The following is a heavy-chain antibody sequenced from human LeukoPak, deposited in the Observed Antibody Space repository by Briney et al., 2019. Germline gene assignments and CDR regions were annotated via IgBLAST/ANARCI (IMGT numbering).Heavy chain of an antibody. CDR3: AKPPTIPAAIYYFDY. J-gene: IGHJ4*02. V-gene: IGHV3-30*02. CDR2: IRYDGSNK. D-gene: IGHD2-2*01. CDR1: GFTFSSYG. Sequence: GGSLRLSCAASGFTFSSYGMHWVRQAPGKGLEWVAFIRYDGSNKYYADSVKGRFTISRDNSKNTLYLQMNSPRAEDTAVYYCAKPPTIPAAIYYFDYWGQGTLVTVSS.